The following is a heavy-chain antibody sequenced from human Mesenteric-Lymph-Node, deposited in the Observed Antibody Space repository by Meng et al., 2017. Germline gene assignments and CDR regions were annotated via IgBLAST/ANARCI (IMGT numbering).Heavy chain of an antibody. V-gene: IGHV3-30*06. CDR3: ARAYSSSYSYYFDY. D-gene: IGHD6-13*01. CDR1: GFTFSSYG. CDR2: ISYDGSNK. J-gene: IGHJ4*02. Sequence: GESLKISCAASGFTFSSYGMHWVRQAPGKGLEWVAVISYDGSNKYYADSVKGRFTISRDNSKHTLYLQMNSLRAEDTAVYYCARAYSSSYSYYFDYCGQGILV.